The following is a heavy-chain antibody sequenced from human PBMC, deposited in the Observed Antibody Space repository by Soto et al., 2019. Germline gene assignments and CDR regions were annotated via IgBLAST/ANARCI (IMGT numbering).Heavy chain of an antibody. CDR3: AKRDKFQWLSTLFDY. J-gene: IGHJ4*02. V-gene: IGHV3-23*01. CDR2: ISGSGGST. D-gene: IGHD6-19*01. Sequence: GGSLRLSCAASGFTFSSYAMGWVRQAPGKGLEWVSAISGSGGSTYYADSVKGRFTISRDNSKNTLYLQMNSLRAEDTAVYYCAKRDKFQWLSTLFDYWGQGTLVTVSS. CDR1: GFTFSSYA.